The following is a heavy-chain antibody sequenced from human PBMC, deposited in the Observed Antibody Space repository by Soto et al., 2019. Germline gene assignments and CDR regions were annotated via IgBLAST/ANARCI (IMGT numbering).Heavy chain of an antibody. D-gene: IGHD3-22*01. J-gene: IGHJ4*02. CDR2: ISDDGRNK. Sequence: QVQLVESGGGVVQPGRSLRLSCAASGFTFSNYGMHWVRQTPGKGLEWVAFISDDGRNKYYEDSVKGRFTISRDNSKNTLYLQMNSLRAEDTAVYYCAREVAYDSSGYPDYWGQGTLVTVSS. CDR3: AREVAYDSSGYPDY. V-gene: IGHV3-30*03. CDR1: GFTFSNYG.